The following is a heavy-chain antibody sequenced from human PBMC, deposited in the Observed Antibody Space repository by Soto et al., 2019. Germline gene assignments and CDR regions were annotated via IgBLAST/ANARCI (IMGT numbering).Heavy chain of an antibody. CDR3: ARDLPERYTTNVGGY. D-gene: IGHD2-8*01. J-gene: IGHJ4*02. CDR1: GYSFTRYY. V-gene: IGHV1-46*01. Sequence: QVQLVQSGAEVKKPGASMKVSCRASGYSFTRYYMHWVRQAPGQGLEWMGIINPSDGATTYAQKFQGRVTMTRDTSTSTVYMELNSLRSEDTAVFYCARDLPERYTTNVGGYWGQGTLVTVSS. CDR2: INPSDGAT.